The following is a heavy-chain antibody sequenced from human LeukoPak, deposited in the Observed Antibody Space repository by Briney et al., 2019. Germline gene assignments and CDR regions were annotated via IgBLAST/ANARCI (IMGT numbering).Heavy chain of an antibody. CDR1: GFTFSGYY. D-gene: IGHD1-26*01. V-gene: IGHV3-11*04. Sequence: GGSLRLSCAASGFTFSGYYMSWIRQAPGKGLEWVSYISSSGNTTYHADSVKGRFTISRDNAKNSLYLQMNSLRAEDTAVYYCAREEWELLRYYYYYMDVWGKGTTVTVSS. J-gene: IGHJ6*03. CDR3: AREEWELLRYYYYYMDV. CDR2: ISSSGNTT.